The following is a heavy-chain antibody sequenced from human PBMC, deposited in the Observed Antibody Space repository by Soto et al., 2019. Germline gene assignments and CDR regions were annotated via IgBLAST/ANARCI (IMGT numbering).Heavy chain of an antibody. Sequence: EVQLVESGGALIQPGGSLILSCAASGFTVSNNYISWVRQAPGKGLEWVSLMYSGGSTHYANSVKGRFTISRDGSKNTVYLQMKSLRDEDTAVYYCTQLGAFDVWGQGTMVTVSS. CDR1: GFTVSNNY. CDR2: MYSGGST. V-gene: IGHV3-53*01. CDR3: TQLGAFDV. J-gene: IGHJ3*01. D-gene: IGHD3-16*01.